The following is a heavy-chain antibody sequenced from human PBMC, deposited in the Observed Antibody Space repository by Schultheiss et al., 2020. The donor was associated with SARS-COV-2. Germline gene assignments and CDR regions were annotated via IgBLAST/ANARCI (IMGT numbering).Heavy chain of an antibody. CDR3: ARDLGSSAWYRNAFDS. D-gene: IGHD6-19*01. Sequence: ASVKVSCKASGYTFTSYGISWVRQAPGQGLEWMGWINPNSGGTNYAQKFQGRVTMTRDTSISTAYMELSSLRSDDTAVYYCARDLGSSAWYRNAFDSWGQGTLVTVSS. V-gene: IGHV1-2*02. CDR1: GYTFTSYG. J-gene: IGHJ4*02. CDR2: INPNSGGT.